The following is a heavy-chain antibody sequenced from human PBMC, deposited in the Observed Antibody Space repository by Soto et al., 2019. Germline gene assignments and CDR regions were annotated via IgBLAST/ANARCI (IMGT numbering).Heavy chain of an antibody. CDR3: ARVYCSGGSCYGIDY. J-gene: IGHJ4*02. D-gene: IGHD2-15*01. Sequence: QVQLVQSGAEVKKPGASVKVSCKASGYTFTTYYMHWVRQAPGQGLEWMGIINPSGGSTSYAQKFQGRVTMTRDTSTSTVYMELSSLRSEDTAVYYCARVYCSGGSCYGIDYWGQRTLVTVSS. V-gene: IGHV1-46*01. CDR1: GYTFTTYY. CDR2: INPSGGST.